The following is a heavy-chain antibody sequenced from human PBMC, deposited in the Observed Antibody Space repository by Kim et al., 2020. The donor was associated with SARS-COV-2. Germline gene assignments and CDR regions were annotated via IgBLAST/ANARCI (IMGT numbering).Heavy chain of an antibody. D-gene: IGHD2-2*01. J-gene: IGHJ6*01. CDR1: GYTLTELS. CDR3: ATAPVVLVPAAIGKIPGVGGYCYYYGMDV. V-gene: IGHV1-24*01. Sequence: ASVKVSCKVSGYTLTELSMHWVRQAPGKGLEWMGGFDPEDGETIYANKFQGSVTMTEDTSTDTAYKELSSLRAEDTAVYYCATAPVVLVPAAIGKIPGVGGYCYYYGMDVWGQGTTVTVSS. CDR2: FDPEDGET.